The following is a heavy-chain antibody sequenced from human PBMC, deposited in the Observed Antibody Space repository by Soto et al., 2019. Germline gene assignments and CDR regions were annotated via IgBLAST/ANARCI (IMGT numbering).Heavy chain of an antibody. J-gene: IGHJ3*01. CDR1: DFSFRTYE. Sequence: EVQLEESGGGLVQPGGSLRLSCAASDFSFRTYEMNWVRQAPGRGLEWVSYIIGSGNTIYYADSVKGRFTISRDNAKNSLFLQMNSLRAEDTAVYYCVREGAADAFDLGGQGTMVNVSS. CDR3: VREGAADAFDL. CDR2: IIGSGNTI. V-gene: IGHV3-48*03. D-gene: IGHD3-16*01.